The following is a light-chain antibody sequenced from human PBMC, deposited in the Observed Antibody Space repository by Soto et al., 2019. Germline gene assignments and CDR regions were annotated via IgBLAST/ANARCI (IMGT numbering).Light chain of an antibody. CDR2: GSS. CDR1: QSVSSY. Sequence: EIVFTQSPATLSLSPGERATLSCRASQSVSSYLAWYQQKPGQAPRLLIYGSSNRPSGIPDRFSGGGSRTDFTLTISRLEPEDFAVYYCQQYGSSPPWTFGQGTKVDI. V-gene: IGKV3-20*01. CDR3: QQYGSSPPWT. J-gene: IGKJ1*01.